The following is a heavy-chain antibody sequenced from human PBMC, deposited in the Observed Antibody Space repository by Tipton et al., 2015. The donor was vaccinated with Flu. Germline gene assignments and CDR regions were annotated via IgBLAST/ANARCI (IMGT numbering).Heavy chain of an antibody. J-gene: IGHJ4*02. CDR1: AFTFSNYW. CDR2: VDGVGRST. CDR3: VRDSRDYGDYAEVSDS. V-gene: IGHV3-74*01. D-gene: IGHD4-17*01. Sequence: SLRLSCAASAFTFSNYWMHWVRQAPGEGLVWVARVDGVGRSTHYADSVKGRFTISRDNAKNTLYLQLNSLRAEDTAVYFCVRDSRDYGDYAEVSDSWGQGTLFTVSS.